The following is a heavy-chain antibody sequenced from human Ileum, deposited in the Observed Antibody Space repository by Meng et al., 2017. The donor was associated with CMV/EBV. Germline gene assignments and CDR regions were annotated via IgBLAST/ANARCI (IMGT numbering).Heavy chain of an antibody. J-gene: IGHJ4*02. V-gene: IGHV3-23*05. CDR3: TTWISSHFDY. D-gene: IGHD2-2*03. CDR2: IEYQDGINK. Sequence: LSCTASEFIFRNYAISWVRQAPGKELEWVSTIEYQDGINKHYSDSVWGRFTISRDNSKNTVFLQMSSLRAEDTAFYYCTTWISSHFDYWGQGTLVTVSS. CDR1: EFIFRNYA.